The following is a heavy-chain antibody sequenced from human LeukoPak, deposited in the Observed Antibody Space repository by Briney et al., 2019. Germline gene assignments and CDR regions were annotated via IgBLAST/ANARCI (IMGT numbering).Heavy chain of an antibody. Sequence: SETLSLTCTVSGGSISSYYWSWIRQPPGQGLEWIGYIYYSGSTNYNPSLKSRVTISVDTSKNQFSLKLTSVTAADTAVYYCARQGYGDRYYFDYWGQGTLVTVSS. CDR1: GGSISSYY. D-gene: IGHD4-17*01. J-gene: IGHJ4*02. CDR3: ARQGYGDRYYFDY. CDR2: IYYSGST. V-gene: IGHV4-59*08.